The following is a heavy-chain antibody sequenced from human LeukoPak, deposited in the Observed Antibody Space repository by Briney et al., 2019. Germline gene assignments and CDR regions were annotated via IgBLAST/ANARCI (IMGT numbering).Heavy chain of an antibody. D-gene: IGHD4-23*01. CDR1: GFTFSSYA. V-gene: IGHV3-23*01. CDR2: ISGCAGSA. CDR3: AKAFGNSDDYYYYMDV. Sequence: GGSLRLSCAASGFTFSSYAMRWVRQAPGKGLQWVSTISGCAGSAYYADSVRGRFTISRDNSKNTLSLQMNSLRAEDTAIYYCAKAFGNSDDYYYYMDVWGKGTTVTVSS. J-gene: IGHJ6*03.